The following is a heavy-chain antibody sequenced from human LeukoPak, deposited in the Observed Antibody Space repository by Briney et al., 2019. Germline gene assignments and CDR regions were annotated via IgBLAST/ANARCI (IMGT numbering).Heavy chain of an antibody. V-gene: IGHV5-51*01. CDR3: ARHTAEQQLVRGDYYCVGV. Sequence: GESLKISCKGSGYSFTSYWIGWVRQMPGKGLEWMGIIYPGDSDTRYSPSFQGQVTISADKSISTAYLQWSSLKASDTAMYYCARHTAEQQLVRGDYYCVGVWGQGTGVSV. CDR2: IYPGDSDT. D-gene: IGHD6-13*01. J-gene: IGHJ6*02. CDR1: GYSFTSYW.